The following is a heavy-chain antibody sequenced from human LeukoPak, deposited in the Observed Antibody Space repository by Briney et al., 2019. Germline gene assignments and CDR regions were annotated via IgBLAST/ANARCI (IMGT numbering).Heavy chain of an antibody. D-gene: IGHD2-15*01. J-gene: IGHJ4*02. Sequence: GESLKISCKGSGYRFTSHWIVWLRQMPGKGLEWMGSIHPADSDSRYNPSVEGQITMSSDKSINTAYLQWSGLKASDTAMYFCARSVVAESQPDYWGQGTVVTVSS. CDR1: GYRFTSHW. CDR3: ARSVVAESQPDY. V-gene: IGHV5-51*01. CDR2: IHPADSDS.